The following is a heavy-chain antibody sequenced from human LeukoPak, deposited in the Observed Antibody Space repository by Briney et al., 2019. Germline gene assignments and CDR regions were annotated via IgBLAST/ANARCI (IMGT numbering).Heavy chain of an antibody. J-gene: IGHJ4*02. V-gene: IGHV3-23*01. Sequence: GGPLTLSCAASGFTFSTYAMIWVRQAPGKGLECASGISGSAGSTYYADSVKGRFTISRDNSKNTLYLQMNSLRAEDTAVYYCAKDRRQWPTDFDYWGQGALVTVSS. D-gene: IGHD6-19*01. CDR2: ISGSAGST. CDR1: GFTFSTYA. CDR3: AKDRRQWPTDFDY.